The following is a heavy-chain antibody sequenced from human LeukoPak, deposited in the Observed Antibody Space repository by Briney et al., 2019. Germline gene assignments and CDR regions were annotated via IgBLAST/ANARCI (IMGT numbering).Heavy chain of an antibody. D-gene: IGHD3-3*01. CDR3: AKDFGVVIPYYYYGMDV. CDR2: ISGDGGST. Sequence: PGGSLRLSCAASGFTFDDYAMHWVRHAPGTGLEWVSLISGDGGSTYYADSVKGRFTISRDNSKNSLYLQMNSLRTEDTALYYCAKDFGVVIPYYYYGMDVWGQGTTVTVSS. CDR1: GFTFDDYA. V-gene: IGHV3-43*02. J-gene: IGHJ6*02.